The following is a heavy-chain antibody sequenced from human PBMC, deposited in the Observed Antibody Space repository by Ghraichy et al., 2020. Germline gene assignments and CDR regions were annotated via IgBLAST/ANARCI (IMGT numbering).Heavy chain of an antibody. J-gene: IGHJ4*02. CDR2: IRSKAYGGTT. CDR3: TRWRGATNTRVNDY. Sequence: GGSLRLSCTASGFTFGDYAMSWVRQAPGKGLEWVGFIRSKAYGGTTEYAASVKGRFTISRDDSKSIAYLQMNSLKTEDTAVYYCTRWRGATNTRVNDYWGQGTLVTVSS. D-gene: IGHD1-26*01. V-gene: IGHV3-49*04. CDR1: GFTFGDYA.